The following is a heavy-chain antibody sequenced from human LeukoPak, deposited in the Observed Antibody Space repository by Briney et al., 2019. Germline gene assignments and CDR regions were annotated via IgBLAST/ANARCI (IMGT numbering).Heavy chain of an antibody. CDR3: AKGGNVVVVNFMDV. Sequence: GGSLRLSCAASGFTFSDYYMSWIRQAPGKGLEWVSYISSSGSTIYYADSVKGRFTISRDNAKNSLYLQMNSLRAEDTAVYYCAKGGNVVVVNFMDVWGKGTTITVSS. D-gene: IGHD2-2*01. V-gene: IGHV3-11*01. CDR1: GFTFSDYY. CDR2: ISSSGSTI. J-gene: IGHJ6*03.